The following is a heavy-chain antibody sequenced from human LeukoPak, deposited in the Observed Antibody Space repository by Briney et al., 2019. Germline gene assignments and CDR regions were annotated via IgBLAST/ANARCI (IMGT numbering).Heavy chain of an antibody. CDR1: GFAFSTYA. Sequence: GGSLRLSCAASGFAFSTYAMHWVRQAPGKGLEYVSAISSNGASTYYANSVKGRFTISRDNSKNTLYLQMGSLRAEDMAVYYCARGASYYDSSGYSESYYFDYWGQGTPVTVSS. J-gene: IGHJ4*02. CDR3: ARGASYYDSSGYSESYYFDY. D-gene: IGHD3-22*01. CDR2: ISSNGAST. V-gene: IGHV3-64*01.